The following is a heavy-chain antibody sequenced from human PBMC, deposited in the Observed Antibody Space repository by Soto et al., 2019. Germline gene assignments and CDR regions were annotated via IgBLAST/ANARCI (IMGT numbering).Heavy chain of an antibody. J-gene: IGHJ3*02. CDR2: MNPNSGNT. CDR1: GYTFTSYD. CDR3: ARSGKWELLWVGANDAFAI. V-gene: IGHV1-8*01. Sequence: QVQLVQSGAEVKKPGASVKVSCKASGYTFTSYDINWVRQATGQGLEWMGWMNPNSGNTGYAQKFQGRVPMTRNTSISTAYMELSSLRSEDTAVYYCARSGKWELLWVGANDAFAICGQGTMVAVSS. D-gene: IGHD3-10*01.